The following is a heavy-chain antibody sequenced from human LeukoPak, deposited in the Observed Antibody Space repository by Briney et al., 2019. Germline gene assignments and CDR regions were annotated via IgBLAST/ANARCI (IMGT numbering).Heavy chain of an antibody. Sequence: SQTLSLTCAISGDSVSGNNVAWNWIRQSPSRGLEWLGRTYYMSKWYNDYAVSVKSRITINPDTSKNQFSLQLNSVTPEDTGVYYCTRGRNSAFDYWGQGTLVTVSS. V-gene: IGHV6-1*01. CDR3: TRGRNSAFDY. D-gene: IGHD1-1*01. J-gene: IGHJ4*02. CDR1: GDSVSGNNVA. CDR2: TYYMSKWYN.